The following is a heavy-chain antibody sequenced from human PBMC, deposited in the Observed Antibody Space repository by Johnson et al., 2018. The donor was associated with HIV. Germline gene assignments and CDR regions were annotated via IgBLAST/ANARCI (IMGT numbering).Heavy chain of an antibody. Sequence: QVQLVESGGGVVQPGGSLRLSCAASGFTFSDYYMSWIRQAPGKGLEWVSYISSSGSTIYYADSVKGRFTISRDNAKNSLYLQMNSLRAEDTAVYYCAKDLYSSSWTNDAFDIWGQGTVVTVSS. CDR3: AKDLYSSSWTNDAFDI. CDR2: ISSSGSTI. D-gene: IGHD6-13*01. V-gene: IGHV3-11*04. J-gene: IGHJ3*02. CDR1: GFTFSDYY.